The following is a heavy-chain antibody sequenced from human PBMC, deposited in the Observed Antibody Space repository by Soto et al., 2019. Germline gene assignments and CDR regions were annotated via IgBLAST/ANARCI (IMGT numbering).Heavy chain of an antibody. V-gene: IGHV4-4*02. CDR3: ARVQRFGAYYYYGMDV. CDR1: GGSISSSNW. Sequence: SETLSLTCAVSGGSISSSNWWSWVRQPPGKGLEWIGEIYHSGSTNYNPSLKSRVTISVDKSKNQFSLKLSSVTAADTAVYYCARVQRFGAYYYYGMDVWGQGTTVTVSS. D-gene: IGHD3-10*01. J-gene: IGHJ6*02. CDR2: IYHSGST.